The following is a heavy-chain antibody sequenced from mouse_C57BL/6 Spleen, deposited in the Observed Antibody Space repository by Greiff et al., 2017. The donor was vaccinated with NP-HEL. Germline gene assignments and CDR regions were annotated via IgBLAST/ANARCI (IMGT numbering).Heavy chain of an antibody. J-gene: IGHJ2*01. CDR2: ISDGGSYT. CDR3: ARGGGTWYFDY. CDR1: GFTFSSYA. V-gene: IGHV5-4*01. D-gene: IGHD3-3*01. Sequence: EVQVVESGGGLVKPGGSLKLSCAASGFTFSSYAMSWVRQTPEKRLEWVATISDGGSYTYYPDNVKGRFTISRDNAKNNLYLQMSHLKSEDTAMYYCARGGGTWYFDYWGQGTTLTVSS.